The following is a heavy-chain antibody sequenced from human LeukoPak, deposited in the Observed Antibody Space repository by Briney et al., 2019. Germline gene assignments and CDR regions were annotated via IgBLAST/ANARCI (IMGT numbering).Heavy chain of an antibody. D-gene: IGHD3-22*01. CDR2: MNPNSGNT. CDR3: ARKSIYYDSSGYYYVNWFDP. J-gene: IGHJ5*02. V-gene: IGHV1-8*01. Sequence: ASVKVSCKASGYTFTSYDINWVRQATGQGLEWMGWMNPNSGNTGYAQKFQGRVTMTRNTSISTAYMELSCLRSEDTAVYYCARKSIYYDSSGYYYVNWFDPWGQGTLVTVSS. CDR1: GYTFTSYD.